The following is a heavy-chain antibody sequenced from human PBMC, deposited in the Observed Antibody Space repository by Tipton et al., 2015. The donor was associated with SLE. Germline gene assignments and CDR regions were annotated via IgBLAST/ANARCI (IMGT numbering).Heavy chain of an antibody. D-gene: IGHD6-19*01. CDR2: IYVRGTP. Sequence: TLSLTCTVSGVSISSSSYYWGWIRQSPGKGLEWLGSIYVRGTPLYNPSLNSRITISVDTSRNQFSLRLTSMTAADTAVYYCAISPRNIAVPGADYWSQGTLVNVSS. CDR1: GVSISSSSYY. J-gene: IGHJ4*02. V-gene: IGHV4-39*07. CDR3: AISPRNIAVPGADY.